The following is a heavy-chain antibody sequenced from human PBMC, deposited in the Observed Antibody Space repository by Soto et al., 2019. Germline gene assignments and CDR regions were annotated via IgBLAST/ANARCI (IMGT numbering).Heavy chain of an antibody. CDR3: ARVGYCSGGSCYSGFDP. D-gene: IGHD2-15*01. V-gene: IGHV1-8*01. J-gene: IGHJ5*02. CDR2: MNPNSGNT. Sequence: QVQLVQSGAEVKKPGASVKVSCKASGYTFTSSDINWVRQAPGQGLEWMGWMNPNSGNTGNAQKFQGRVNMTRNSSIRTAYMELSSLRSEDTAVYYCARVGYCSGGSCYSGFDPWGQGTLVTVSS. CDR1: GYTFTSSD.